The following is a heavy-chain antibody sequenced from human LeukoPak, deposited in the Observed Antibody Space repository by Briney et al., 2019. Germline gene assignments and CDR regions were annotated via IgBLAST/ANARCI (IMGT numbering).Heavy chain of an antibody. D-gene: IGHD3/OR15-3a*01. J-gene: IGHJ4*02. V-gene: IGHV4-34*01. CDR2: INHSGST. CDR1: GGSFSGYY. CDR3: ASRGTGVTFDY. Sequence: SETLSLTCAVYGGSFSGYYWSWIRQPPGKGLEWIGEINHSGSTNYNPSLKSRVTISVDTSKNQSSLKLSSVTAADTAVYYCASRGTGVTFDYWGQGTLVTVSS.